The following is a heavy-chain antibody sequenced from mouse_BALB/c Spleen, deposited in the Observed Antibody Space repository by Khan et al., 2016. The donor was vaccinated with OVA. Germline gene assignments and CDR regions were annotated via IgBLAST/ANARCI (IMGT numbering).Heavy chain of an antibody. CDR2: IDPANGNT. J-gene: IGHJ4*01. Sequence: EVQLQQSGAELMKPGASVKLSCTVSGFNIKDTYIHWVKQRPEQGLEWIGRIDPANGNTKYDPKFQGKATMTAETSSNTAYLQLSSLTSDDSAVYYCAYSLLLHAMDYWGQGTSVTVSS. V-gene: IGHV14-3*02. CDR1: GFNIKDTY. CDR3: AYSLLLHAMDY. D-gene: IGHD1-2*01.